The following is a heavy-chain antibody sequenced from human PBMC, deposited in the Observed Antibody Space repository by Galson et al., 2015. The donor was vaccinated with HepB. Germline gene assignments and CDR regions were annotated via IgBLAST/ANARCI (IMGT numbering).Heavy chain of an antibody. CDR2: MNPNSGNT. J-gene: IGHJ5*02. Sequence: SVKVSCKASGYTFTSYDINWVRQATGQGLEWMGWMNPNSGNTGYAQKFQGRVTMTRNTSISTAYMELSSLRSEDTAVYYCAKDLGYDPQGWFDPWGQGTLVTVSS. CDR3: AKDLGYDPQGWFDP. D-gene: IGHD5-12*01. V-gene: IGHV1-8*01. CDR1: GYTFTSYD.